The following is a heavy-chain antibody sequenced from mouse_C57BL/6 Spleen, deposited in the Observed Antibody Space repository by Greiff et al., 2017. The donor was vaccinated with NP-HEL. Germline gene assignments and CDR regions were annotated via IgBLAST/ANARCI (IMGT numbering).Heavy chain of an antibody. V-gene: IGHV5-17*01. CDR2: ISSGSSTI. CDR1: GFTFSDYG. J-gene: IGHJ1*03. D-gene: IGHD1-1*01. CDR3: ARHGSSVYWYFDV. Sequence: EVMLVESGGGLVKPGGSLKLSCAASGFTFSDYGMHWVRQAPEKGLEWVAYISSGSSTIYYADTVKGRFTISRDNAKNTLFLQMTSLRSEDTAMYYCARHGSSVYWYFDVWGTGTTVTVSS.